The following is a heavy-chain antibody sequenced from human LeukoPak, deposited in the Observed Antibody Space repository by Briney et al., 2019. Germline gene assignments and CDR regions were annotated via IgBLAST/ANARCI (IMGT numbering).Heavy chain of an antibody. CDR3: ARGHYDGA. CDR1: GFTFSNYA. J-gene: IGHJ4*02. Sequence: GGSLRLSCAASGFTFSNYAMHWVRQAPGKGLEYVSAISGNGGSTYYANSVKGRFTISRDNSKNTLYLQMGSLRAEDTAVYYCARGHYDGAWGRGTLVTVSS. D-gene: IGHD3-3*01. CDR2: ISGNGGST. V-gene: IGHV3-64*01.